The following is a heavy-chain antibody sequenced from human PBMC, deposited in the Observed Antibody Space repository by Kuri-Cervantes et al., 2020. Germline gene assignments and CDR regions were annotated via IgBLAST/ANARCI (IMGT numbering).Heavy chain of an antibody. D-gene: IGHD6-19*01. J-gene: IGHJ4*02. Sequence: GESLKISCAASGFTFSSYAMSWVRQAPGKGLEWVSYISSSSSTMYYADSVKGRFTISRDNAKNSLYLQMNSLRDEDTAVYYCARDMIAVAGIDYWGQGTLVTVSS. CDR2: ISSSSSTM. CDR1: GFTFSSYA. V-gene: IGHV3-48*02. CDR3: ARDMIAVAGIDY.